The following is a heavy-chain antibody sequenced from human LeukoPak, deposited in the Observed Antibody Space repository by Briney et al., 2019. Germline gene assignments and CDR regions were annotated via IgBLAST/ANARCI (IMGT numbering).Heavy chain of an antibody. Sequence: ASVKVSCKASGYTFTSYGISWVRQAPGQGLEWMGWISAYNGNTNYAQKLQGRVTMTTDTSTSTAYMELRSLRSDDTAVYYCARGVRSGTYYDFWSGYYADYWGQGILVTVSS. V-gene: IGHV1-18*01. CDR1: GYTFTSYG. CDR2: ISAYNGNT. CDR3: ARGVRSGTYYDFWSGYYADY. J-gene: IGHJ4*02. D-gene: IGHD3-3*01.